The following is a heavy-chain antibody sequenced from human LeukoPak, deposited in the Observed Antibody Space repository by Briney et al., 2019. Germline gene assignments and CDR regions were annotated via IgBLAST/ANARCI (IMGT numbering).Heavy chain of an antibody. CDR2: IVVGSGNT. CDR3: AGVTQLEPLWFDP. D-gene: IGHD1-1*01. CDR1: GFTFTSSA. J-gene: IGHJ5*02. V-gene: IGHV1-58*02. Sequence: SVKVSCKASGFTFTSSAMQWVRQARGQRLEWIGWIVVGSGNTNYAQKFQERVTITRDMSTSTAYMELSSLRSEDTAVYYCAGVTQLEPLWFDPWGQGTLATVSS.